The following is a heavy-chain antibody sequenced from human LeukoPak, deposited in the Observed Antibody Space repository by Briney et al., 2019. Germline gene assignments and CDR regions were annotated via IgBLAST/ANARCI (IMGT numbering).Heavy chain of an antibody. Sequence: ASVKVSCKASGGTFSSYAISWVRQAPGQGLEWMGGIIPIFGTANYAQKFQGRVTITADESTSTAYMELRSLRSDDTAVYCCARGDSIRGYGMDVWGKGTTVTVSS. CDR1: GGTFSSYA. V-gene: IGHV1-69*01. CDR3: ARGDSIRGYGMDV. CDR2: IIPIFGTA. J-gene: IGHJ6*04. D-gene: IGHD3-22*01.